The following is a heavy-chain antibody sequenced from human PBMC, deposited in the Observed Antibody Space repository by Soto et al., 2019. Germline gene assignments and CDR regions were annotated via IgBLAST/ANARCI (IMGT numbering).Heavy chain of an antibody. J-gene: IGHJ5*02. V-gene: IGHV4-39*01. CDR3: ARYSTNTSWYYGWFVP. CDR2: LYYTGST. D-gene: IGHD6-13*01. Sequence: SETLSLTCSVSGDSISSVAHYWAWVRQPPGKGLGWIGSLYYTGSTYYNPSLKSRAAISIDTSKNQFSLNLMSTTAADTAVYYCARYSTNTSWYYGWFVPWGHGTLVTVSS. CDR1: GDSISSVAHY.